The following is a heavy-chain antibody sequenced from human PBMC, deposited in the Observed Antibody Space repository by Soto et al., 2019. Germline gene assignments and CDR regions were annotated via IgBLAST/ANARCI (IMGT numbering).Heavy chain of an antibody. CDR1: GFTFSSYA. CDR3: ARDTTLIG. CDR2: ISYDGSNK. J-gene: IGHJ4*02. D-gene: IGHD3-22*01. V-gene: IGHV3-30-3*01. Sequence: PGGSLRLCCAASGFTFSSYAMHWVRQAPGKGLEWVAVISYDGSNKYYADSVKGRFTISRDNSKNTLYLQMNSLRAEDTAVYYCARDTTLIGWGQGTLVTVSS.